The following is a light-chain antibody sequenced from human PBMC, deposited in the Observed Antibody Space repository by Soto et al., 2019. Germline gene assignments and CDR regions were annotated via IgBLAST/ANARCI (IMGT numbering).Light chain of an antibody. CDR2: DAS. J-gene: IGKJ2*01. CDR1: QSISAY. V-gene: IGKV1-5*01. Sequence: DIQMTQSPSTLSASVGDRVSISCRASQSISAYLAWYQQKPGKAPKVLIYDASSLESGVPSRFSGSGSGTEFTLTISSLQPDDFATYYCQQYDSFSTFGQGTRLEIK. CDR3: QQYDSFST.